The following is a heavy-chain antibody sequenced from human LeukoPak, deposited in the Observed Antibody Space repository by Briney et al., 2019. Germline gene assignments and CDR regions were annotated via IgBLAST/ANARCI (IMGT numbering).Heavy chain of an antibody. CDR2: IYYSGNT. V-gene: IGHV4-31*03. J-gene: IGHJ4*02. D-gene: IGHD6-6*01. CDR3: AIYYSSWIDH. Sequence: KASGTLSLTCTVSGGSISTDDYYWTWIRQHPGKGLEWIGYIYYSGNTYYNLSLKSRVTISVDTSKNQFSLKLSSVTAADTAVYYCAIYYSSWIDHWGQGTLVTVSS. CDR1: GGSISTDDYY.